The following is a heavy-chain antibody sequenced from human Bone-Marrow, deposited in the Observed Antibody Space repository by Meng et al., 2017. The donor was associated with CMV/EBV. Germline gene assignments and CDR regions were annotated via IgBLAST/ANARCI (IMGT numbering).Heavy chain of an antibody. Sequence: SETLSLTCTVSGGSISSSSYYWGWIRQPPGKGLEWIGSIYYSGSTYYNPSLKSRVTISVDTSKNQLTLKLISVTAAETDVYYFARRGYCSSTSCYTVYYYGMDVWGQGTTVTVSS. V-gene: IGHV4-39*06. D-gene: IGHD2-2*02. CDR3: ARRGYCSSTSCYTVYYYGMDV. CDR1: GGSISSSSYY. J-gene: IGHJ6*01. CDR2: IYYSGST.